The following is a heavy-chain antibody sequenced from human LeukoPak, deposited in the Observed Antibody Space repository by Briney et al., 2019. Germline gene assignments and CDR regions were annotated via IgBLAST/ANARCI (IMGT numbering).Heavy chain of an antibody. Sequence: PSETLSLTCTVSGGSISSGSYYWSWIRQPAGKGLEWIVRIYTSGSTNYNPSLKSRVTISVDTSKNQFSLKLSSVTAADTAVYYCARGGYSSSSDTRYYYYYMDVWGKGTTVTVSS. CDR1: GGSISSGSYY. CDR2: IYTSGST. J-gene: IGHJ6*03. D-gene: IGHD6-6*01. V-gene: IGHV4-61*02. CDR3: ARGGYSSSSDTRYYYYYMDV.